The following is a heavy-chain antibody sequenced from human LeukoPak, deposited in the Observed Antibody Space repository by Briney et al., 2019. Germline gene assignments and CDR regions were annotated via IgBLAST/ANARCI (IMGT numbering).Heavy chain of an antibody. CDR2: IYHSGST. CDR3: ARVNGGNHPFDY. CDR1: GGSISSGGYY. V-gene: IGHV4-31*03. J-gene: IGHJ4*02. D-gene: IGHD4-23*01. Sequence: SQTLSLTCTVSGGSISSGGYYWRWIRQHPGKGLEWIGYIYHSGSTYYNPSLKSRVTISVDTSKNQFSLKLSSVTAADTAVYYCARVNGGNHPFDYWGQGTLVTVFS.